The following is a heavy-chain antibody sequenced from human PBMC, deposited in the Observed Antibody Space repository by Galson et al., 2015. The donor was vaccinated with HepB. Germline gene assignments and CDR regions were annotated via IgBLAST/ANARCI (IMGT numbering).Heavy chain of an antibody. Sequence: SLRLSCAASGFTFSSYGMHWVRQAPGKGLEWVAVIWYDGSNKYYADSVKGRFTISRDNSKNTLYLQMNSLRAEDTAVYYCAREDLIYYDSCGYGDYYYYGMDVWGQGTTVTVSS. CDR2: IWYDGSNK. J-gene: IGHJ6*02. CDR1: GFTFSSYG. V-gene: IGHV3-33*08. D-gene: IGHD3-22*01. CDR3: AREDLIYYDSCGYGDYYYYGMDV.